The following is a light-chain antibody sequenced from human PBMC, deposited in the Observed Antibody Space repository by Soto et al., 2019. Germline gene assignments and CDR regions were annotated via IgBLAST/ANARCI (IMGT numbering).Light chain of an antibody. Sequence: DIVMTQSPLSLPVTPGEPASISCRSSQSLLHSNGYNYLDWDLQKPGQSPQLLISLGSNRASGVHNRCSVRGAGTNFRLKISRVEAVDVGVYYCVQALQTPPTCGEGTKVEIQ. V-gene: IGKV2-28*01. CDR2: LGS. J-gene: IGKJ1*01. CDR3: VQALQTPPT. CDR1: QSLLHSNGYNY.